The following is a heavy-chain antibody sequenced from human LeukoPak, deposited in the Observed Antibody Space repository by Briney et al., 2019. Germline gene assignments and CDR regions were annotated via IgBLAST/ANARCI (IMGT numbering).Heavy chain of an antibody. CDR1: GGSISSGDYY. D-gene: IGHD3-22*01. Sequence: SETLSLTCTVSGGSISSGDYYWSWIRQPPGKGLEWIGYIYYSGSTNYNPSLKSRVTISVDTSKNQFSLKLSSVTAADTAVYYCARQPASSGYYYGWFDPWGQGTLVTVSS. J-gene: IGHJ5*02. V-gene: IGHV4-61*08. CDR2: IYYSGST. CDR3: ARQPASSGYYYGWFDP.